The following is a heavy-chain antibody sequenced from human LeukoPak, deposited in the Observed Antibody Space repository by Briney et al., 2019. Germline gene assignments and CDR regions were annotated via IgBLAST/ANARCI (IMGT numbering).Heavy chain of an antibody. CDR2: IYYSGST. D-gene: IGHD6-13*01. J-gene: IGHJ4*02. V-gene: IGHV4-59*12. CDR3: ARGAGVTDHGYSSSWYAR. Sequence: PSETLSLTCIVSGGSISSYYWSWIRQPPGKGLEWIGYIYYSGSTNYNPSLKSRVTISVDTSQNQFSLKLSSVTAADTAVYYCARGAGVTDHGYSSSWYARWGQGTLVTVSS. CDR1: GGSISSYY.